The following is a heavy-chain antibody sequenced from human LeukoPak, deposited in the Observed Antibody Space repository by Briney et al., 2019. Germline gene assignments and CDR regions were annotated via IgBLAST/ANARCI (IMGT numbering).Heavy chain of an antibody. J-gene: IGHJ4*02. D-gene: IGHD2-2*01. CDR2: ISAYNGNA. V-gene: IGHV1-18*01. CDR1: GYTFTSYG. Sequence: ASVKVSCKASGYTFTSYGISWVRQAPGQGLEWMGWISAYNGNANYAQKLQGRVTMTTDTSTSTAYMELRSLRSDDTAVYYCARDPPDIVVVPAAIGVRRDYWGQGTLVTVSS. CDR3: ARDPPDIVVVPAAIGVRRDY.